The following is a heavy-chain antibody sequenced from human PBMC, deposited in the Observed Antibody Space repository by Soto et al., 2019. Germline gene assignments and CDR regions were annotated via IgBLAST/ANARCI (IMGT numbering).Heavy chain of an antibody. J-gene: IGHJ3*02. Sequence: SETLSLTCAVYGGSFSGYYWSWIRQPPGKGLEWIGEINHSGSTNYNPSLKSRVTISVDTFKNQFSLKLSSVTAADTAVYYCARGFHIVVVVAATQRGDAFDIWGQGTMVTVSS. V-gene: IGHV4-34*01. D-gene: IGHD2-15*01. CDR2: INHSGST. CDR1: GGSFSGYY. CDR3: ARGFHIVVVVAATQRGDAFDI.